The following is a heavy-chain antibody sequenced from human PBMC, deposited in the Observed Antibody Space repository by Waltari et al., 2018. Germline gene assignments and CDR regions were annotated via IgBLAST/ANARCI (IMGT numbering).Heavy chain of an antibody. CDR2: IKQYGREK. J-gene: IGHJ4*02. D-gene: IGHD2-21*02. CDR3: ARGVTTVEY. CDR1: GLTFTNHW. Sequence: EVQLVESGGGLVQPGGSLRLSCSGSGLTFTNHWMSWVRQAPGKGPEWVASIKQYGREKYYVDSMKGRFTISRDNAKNSLSLQMDSLRAEDTAVYFCARGVTTVEYWGQGTLVTVSS. V-gene: IGHV3-7*04.